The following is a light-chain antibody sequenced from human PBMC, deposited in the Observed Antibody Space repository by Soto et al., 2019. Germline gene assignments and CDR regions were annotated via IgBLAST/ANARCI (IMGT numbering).Light chain of an antibody. J-gene: IGKJ4*01. CDR1: QDIKNY. V-gene: IGKV1-33*01. CDR2: DAS. Sequence: IQMPQSHSSLSASVGDRVTITCQASQDIKNYLNWYQQKSGKAPKLLIYDASDLETGVPSRFSGSGSGTDFTFTINSLQPEDIATYYCQQYDNLPLTFGGGTKVDIK. CDR3: QQYDNLPLT.